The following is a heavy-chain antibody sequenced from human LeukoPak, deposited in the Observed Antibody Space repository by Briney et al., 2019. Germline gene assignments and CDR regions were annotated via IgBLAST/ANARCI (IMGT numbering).Heavy chain of an antibody. CDR1: GFTFDDYA. CDR3: AKGVYGDYFGTFNI. J-gene: IGHJ3*02. CDR2: TTWNSVII. D-gene: IGHD4-17*01. V-gene: IGHV3-9*01. Sequence: GGSLRLSCAASGFTFDDYAMHWVRQAPGKGLEWVSSTTWNSVIIVYAGSVKGRFTISRDNAKNSLYLQMNSLRAKDTALYYCAKGVYGDYFGTFNIWGQGTMVTVSS.